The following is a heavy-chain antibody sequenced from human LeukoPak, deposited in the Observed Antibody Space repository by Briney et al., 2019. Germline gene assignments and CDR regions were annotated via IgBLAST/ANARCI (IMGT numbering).Heavy chain of an antibody. J-gene: IGHJ6*02. D-gene: IGHD6-19*01. Sequence: TSEILSLTCAVYGGSFSGYYWSWIRQPPGKGLEWIGEINHSGSTNYNPSLKSRVTISVDTSKNQFSLKLSSVTAADTAVYYCARGRRAVAGGYYYYYYGMDVWGQGTTVTVSS. V-gene: IGHV4-34*01. CDR2: INHSGST. CDR3: ARGRRAVAGGYYYYYYGMDV. CDR1: GGSFSGYY.